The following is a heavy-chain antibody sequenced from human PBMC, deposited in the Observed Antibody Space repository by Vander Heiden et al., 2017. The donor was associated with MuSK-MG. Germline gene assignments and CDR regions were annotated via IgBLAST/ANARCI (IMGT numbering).Heavy chain of an antibody. V-gene: IGHV1-2*04. CDR2: INPKSGGT. D-gene: IGHD1-20*01. Sequence: QVQLVQSGAEVKKPGASVKVSCKASGYTFTGYYMHWVRQAPGQGLEWMGWINPKSGGTNEAQKFQGWVTMTRDTSISTAYMEMSRMRSDDTAVYYGARAAITRYFDYWGQGTLVTVSS. CDR1: GYTFTGYY. CDR3: ARAAITRYFDY. J-gene: IGHJ4*02.